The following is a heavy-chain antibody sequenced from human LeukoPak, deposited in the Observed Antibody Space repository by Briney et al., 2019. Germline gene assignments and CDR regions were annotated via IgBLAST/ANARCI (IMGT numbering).Heavy chain of an antibody. CDR1: GFTVSSNY. D-gene: IGHD4-23*01. Sequence: GGSLRLSCAASGFTVSSNYMSWVRQAPGKGLEWVSAISGSGGSTYYADSVKGRFTISRDNSKNTLYLQMNSLRAEDTAVYYCAKVSTVVTPFDIWGQGTMVTVSS. J-gene: IGHJ3*02. CDR3: AKVSTVVTPFDI. CDR2: ISGSGGST. V-gene: IGHV3-23*01.